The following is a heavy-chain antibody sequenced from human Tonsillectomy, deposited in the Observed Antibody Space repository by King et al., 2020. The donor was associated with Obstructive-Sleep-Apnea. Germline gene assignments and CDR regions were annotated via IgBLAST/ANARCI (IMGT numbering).Heavy chain of an antibody. CDR1: GFIFSNAW. V-gene: IGHV3-15*01. J-gene: IGHJ6*02. CDR2: IKSKNYGGTT. Sequence: EVQLVESGGGLAKPGGSLRLSCAASGFIFSNAWMSWVRQAPGKGLEWVGHIKSKNYGGTTDYAAPVKGRFTISRDDSKNTLDLQMSSLKTEDTAVYYCTTGRTYWSIYYGMDVWGQGTTVTVSS. D-gene: IGHD1-14*01. CDR3: TTGRTYWSIYYGMDV.